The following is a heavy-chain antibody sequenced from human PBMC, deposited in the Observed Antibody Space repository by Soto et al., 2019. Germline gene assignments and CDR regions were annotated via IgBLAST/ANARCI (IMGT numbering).Heavy chain of an antibody. Sequence: QVPLVESGGGVVQPGRSLRLSCAASGFMFSSYTVHWVRQVPGKGLEWVAVISYDGTNIHYAEAVKGRFTISRDNSKNTLFLQMSSLTAEDTAVYYCCRYYGSGSDPYYYGLDVWGQGTTVTVS. CDR3: CRYYGSGSDPYYYGLDV. CDR2: ISYDGTNI. D-gene: IGHD3-10*01. CDR1: GFMFSSYT. V-gene: IGHV3-30-3*02. J-gene: IGHJ6*02.